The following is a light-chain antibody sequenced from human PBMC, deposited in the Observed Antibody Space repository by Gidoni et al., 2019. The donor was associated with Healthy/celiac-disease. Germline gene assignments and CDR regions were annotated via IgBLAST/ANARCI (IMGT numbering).Light chain of an antibody. V-gene: IGLV2-14*01. J-gene: IGLJ1*01. CDR1: SSDVGGYNY. CDR3: SSYTSSSTRV. CDR2: EVS. Sequence: QSPLTQPASVSVSPGQSITISCTGTSSDVGGYNYVSWYQQHPGKAPKLMIYEVSNRPSGVSNRFSGSKSGNTASLTISGLQAEDEADYYCSSYTSSSTRVFGTGTKVTVL.